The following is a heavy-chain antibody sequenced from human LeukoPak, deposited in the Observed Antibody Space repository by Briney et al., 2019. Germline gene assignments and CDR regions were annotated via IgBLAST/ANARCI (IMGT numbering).Heavy chain of an antibody. J-gene: IGHJ6*03. D-gene: IGHD3-10*01. CDR3: ARWTLVRGDDHYYMDV. V-gene: IGHV2-5*01. CDR2: IYWNDYK. CDR1: GFSLSTSGVD. Sequence: SGPTLVKPTQTLTLTCTFSGFSLSTSGVDVGWIRQPPGKALEWLALIYWNDYKRYSPSLKSRLTITKDTSKNQVVLTMTNMDPVDTATYYCARWTLVRGDDHYYMDVWGKGTTVTISS.